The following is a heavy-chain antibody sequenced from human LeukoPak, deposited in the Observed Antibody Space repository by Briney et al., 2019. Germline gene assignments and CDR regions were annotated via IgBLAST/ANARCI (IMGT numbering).Heavy chain of an antibody. J-gene: IGHJ2*01. CDR1: GGSIFSYY. CDR2: IYSNGIT. D-gene: IGHD3-22*01. Sequence: SETLSLTCPVSGGSIFSYYWNWIRQSPGKGLEWLGYIYSNGITNYSPSLRSRGTISIATSKNQFSLRLASVTAADTAIYYCARRAYFDSSGYSPTTGYFDLWGRGTLVTVSS. V-gene: IGHV4-4*08. CDR3: ARRAYFDSSGYSPTTGYFDL.